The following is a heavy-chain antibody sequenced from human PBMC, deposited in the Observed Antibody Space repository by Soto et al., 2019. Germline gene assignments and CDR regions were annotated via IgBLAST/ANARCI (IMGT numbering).Heavy chain of an antibody. CDR2: ISTYNGHT. J-gene: IGHJ4*02. D-gene: IGHD3-3*01. CDR3: GRGVGHNDFWGGPDY. V-gene: IGHV1-18*01. Sequence: QVQLVQSGAEVKKPGASVKVSCKVSGYTFISYGISWVRQAPGQGLEWMGWISTYNGHTNYAQKLQGRVTMTTDTSTSTAYMELRSLRSDDPAVYYCGRGVGHNDFWGGPDYWGQGTLVTVSS. CDR1: GYTFISYG.